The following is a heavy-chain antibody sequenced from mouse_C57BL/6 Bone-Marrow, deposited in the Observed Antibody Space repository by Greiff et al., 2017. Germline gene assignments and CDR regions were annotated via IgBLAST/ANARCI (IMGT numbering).Heavy chain of an antibody. CDR1: GFNIKDYY. V-gene: IGHV14-1*01. J-gene: IGHJ4*01. CDR2: IDPEDGDT. CDR3: TTGVVSLFYYGSSYEMDY. Sequence: VQLKQSGAELVRPGASVKLSCTASGFNIKDYYMHWVKQRPEQGLEWIGRIDPEDGDTESAPQFQGKATMTADTSSNTAYLQLSSLTSENTAVYYCTTGVVSLFYYGSSYEMDYWGQGTSVTVSS. D-gene: IGHD1-1*01.